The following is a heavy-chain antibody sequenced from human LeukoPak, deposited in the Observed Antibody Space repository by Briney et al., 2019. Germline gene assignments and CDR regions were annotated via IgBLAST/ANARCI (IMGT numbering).Heavy chain of an antibody. V-gene: IGHV3-21*01. CDR3: ARGRDGYNYLYYYYYMDV. Sequence: GGSLRLSCAASGFTFSSYSMNWVRQAPGKGLEWVSSISSSSSDIYYEDSVKGRFTISRDNAKNSLYLQMNSLRAQDTAVYYCARGRDGYNYLYYYYYMDVWGKGTTVTVSS. CDR1: GFTFSSYS. D-gene: IGHD5-24*01. J-gene: IGHJ6*03. CDR2: ISSSSSDI.